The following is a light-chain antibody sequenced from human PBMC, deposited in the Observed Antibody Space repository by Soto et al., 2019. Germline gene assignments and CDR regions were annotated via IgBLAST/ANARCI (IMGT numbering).Light chain of an antibody. CDR2: GTH. Sequence: QSVLTQPPSASGTPGLRVTIACSGSSSNIGSNFVYWYQHLPVAAPKLLIYGTHQRPSGVPDRFSASKSGASASLAISVLRSEDEADYYWVSWDGSLNSLLFGGGTKLTVL. CDR1: SSNIGSNF. J-gene: IGLJ2*01. CDR3: VSWDGSLNSLL. V-gene: IGLV1-47*01.